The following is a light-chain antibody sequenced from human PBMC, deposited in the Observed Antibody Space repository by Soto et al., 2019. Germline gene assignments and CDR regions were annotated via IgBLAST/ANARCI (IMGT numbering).Light chain of an antibody. CDR3: QQTYRIPWT. J-gene: IGKJ1*01. CDR1: QSVDNY. V-gene: IGKV1-39*01. Sequence: DIPMTQSPSSLSAFVGDRLTITCRASQSVDNYLNWYQHKPGKAPKRLISVASTFQTGIPSRFSGSESGTDFTLTISSLQPEDFATYYYQQTYRIPWTFGQGTKVEI. CDR2: VAS.